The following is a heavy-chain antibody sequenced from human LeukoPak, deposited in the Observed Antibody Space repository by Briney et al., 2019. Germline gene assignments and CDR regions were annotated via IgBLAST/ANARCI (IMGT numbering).Heavy chain of an antibody. V-gene: IGHV3-23*01. CDR2: ISGSGSTS. CDR3: AKDQRGYYQPIDY. CDR1: GFPFSSHA. Sequence: QPGGSLRLSCAASGFPFSSHAMRWVRQAPGRGLECVSAISGSGSTSYYADSVKGRFTISRDNSKNTLYLQMPSLRAEDTAVYYCAKDQRGYYQPIDYWGQGILVTVSS. D-gene: IGHD3-10*01. J-gene: IGHJ4*02.